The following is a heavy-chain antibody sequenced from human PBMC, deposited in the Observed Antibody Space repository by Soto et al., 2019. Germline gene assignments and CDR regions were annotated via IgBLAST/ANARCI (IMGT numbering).Heavy chain of an antibody. D-gene: IGHD3-16*02. CDR2: ISSSEHF. V-gene: IGHV4-59*01. CDR3: ARAGGGYRFDH. J-gene: IGHJ4*02. CDR1: VSFGTYY. Sequence: QVQLQESGPGLVQPSETLSLTCVGVSFGTYYWSWIRQPPGKGLEWLGYISSSEHFKYNPSLKSRRTISVAPSKTHASLRLTSVTAADTAVYYCARAGGGYRFDHWGQGTLVTVSS.